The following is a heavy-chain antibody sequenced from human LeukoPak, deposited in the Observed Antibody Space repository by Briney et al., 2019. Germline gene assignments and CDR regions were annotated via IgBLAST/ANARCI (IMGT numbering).Heavy chain of an antibody. V-gene: IGHV3-23*01. CDR1: GFTFSSYA. Sequence: GGSLRLSCAASGFTFSSYAMSWVRQAPGKGLEWVSAISGSGGSTYYADSVKGRFTISRDNSKNTLYLQMNSLRAEDTAVYYCAKVSRIVVVIRSNDFDYWGQGTLVTVSS. CDR3: AKVSRIVVVIRSNDFDY. D-gene: IGHD3-22*01. J-gene: IGHJ4*02. CDR2: ISGSGGST.